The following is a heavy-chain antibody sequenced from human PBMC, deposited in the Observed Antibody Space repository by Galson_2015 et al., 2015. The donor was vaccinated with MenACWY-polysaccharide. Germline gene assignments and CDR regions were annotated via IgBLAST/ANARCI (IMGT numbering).Heavy chain of an antibody. J-gene: IGHJ4*02. CDR3: ARGRYSSSYYEYYFDY. D-gene: IGHD1-26*01. CDR2: IHSDGSRT. V-gene: IGHV3-74*03. Sequence: SLRLSCAASGFTFSSNWMHWVRHAPGKGLVWVSRIHSDGSRTMYADSVKGRFTISRDNAKNTLYLQMNSLRADDTAVYYCARGRYSSSYYEYYFDYWGQGTQVTVSS. CDR1: GFTFSSNW.